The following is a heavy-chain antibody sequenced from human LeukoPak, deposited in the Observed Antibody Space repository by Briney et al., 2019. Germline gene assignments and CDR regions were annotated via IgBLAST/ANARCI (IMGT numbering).Heavy chain of an antibody. CDR2: ISGSGDST. CDR1: GFTFSNFA. V-gene: IGHV3-23*01. CDR3: ARGLPSGSYYFDY. J-gene: IGHJ4*02. D-gene: IGHD1-26*01. Sequence: GGSLRLSCTASGFTFSNFAMSWVRQDPGMGLQWVSSISGSGDSTFYADSVKGRFTISRDNSKNTLYLQMNSLRAEDTAVYYCARGLPSGSYYFDYWGQGTLVTVSS.